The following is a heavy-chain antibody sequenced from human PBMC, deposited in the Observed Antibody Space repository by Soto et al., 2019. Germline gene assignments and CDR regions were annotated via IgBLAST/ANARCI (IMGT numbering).Heavy chain of an antibody. Sequence: ASVKVSCKASGYTFTSYDINWVRQATGQGLEWMGWMNPNSGNTGYAQKFQGRVTMTRNTSISTAYMELSSLRSEDTAVYYCARFSPVLLWFGELYGFDPWSQGPLVTVSS. D-gene: IGHD3-10*01. J-gene: IGHJ5*02. CDR2: MNPNSGNT. V-gene: IGHV1-8*01. CDR3: ARFSPVLLWFGELYGFDP. CDR1: GYTFTSYD.